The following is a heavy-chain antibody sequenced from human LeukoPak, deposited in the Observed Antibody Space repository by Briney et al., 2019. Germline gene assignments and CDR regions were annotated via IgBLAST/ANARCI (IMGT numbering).Heavy chain of an antibody. J-gene: IGHJ4*02. CDR3: ARGDPMVRGVIGSYFDY. CDR2: IIPIFGTA. CDR1: GYTFSSYA. V-gene: IGHV1-69*01. D-gene: IGHD3-10*01. Sequence: KVSCKASGYTFSSYAISWVRQAPGQGLEWMGGIIPIFGTANYAQKFQGRVTITADESTSTAYMELSSLRSEDTAVYYCARGDPMVRGVIGSYFDYWGQGTLVTVSS.